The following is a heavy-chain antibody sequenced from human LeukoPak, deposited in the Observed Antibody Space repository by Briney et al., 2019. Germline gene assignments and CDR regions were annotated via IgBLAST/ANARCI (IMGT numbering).Heavy chain of an antibody. Sequence: PGGSLRLSCTASGYTFSDYGMHWVRQAPGKGLEWLSVISYSGVVKFYADSVKGRFTISRDNSKNTLYLQMNSLRVEDTAVYYCARPVVLGAYLRGAYYFDSWGQGTLVTVSS. V-gene: IGHV3-33*01. CDR3: ARPVVLGAYLRGAYYFDS. CDR2: ISYSGVVK. J-gene: IGHJ4*02. CDR1: GYTFSDYG. D-gene: IGHD3-16*01.